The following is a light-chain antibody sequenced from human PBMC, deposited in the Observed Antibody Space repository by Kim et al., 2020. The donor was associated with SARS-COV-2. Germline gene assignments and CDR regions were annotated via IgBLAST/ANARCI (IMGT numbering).Light chain of an antibody. Sequence: EIVMMQSPATLSVSPGERATLSCRASQSVSNNLAWYQQKPGQAPRLLIYGASTRATGVPGRFSGSGSGTEFTLTISSLQSEDFAAYYCQHYVNWPSFGQGTRLEIK. J-gene: IGKJ5*01. CDR3: QHYVNWPS. V-gene: IGKV3-15*01. CDR2: GAS. CDR1: QSVSNN.